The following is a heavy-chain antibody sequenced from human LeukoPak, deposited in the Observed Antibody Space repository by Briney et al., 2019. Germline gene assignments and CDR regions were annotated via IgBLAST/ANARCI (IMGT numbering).Heavy chain of an antibody. J-gene: IGHJ5*02. CDR2: IYPGDSDT. V-gene: IGHV5-51*01. D-gene: IGHD6-6*01. Sequence: GESLKISCKGSGYSFTSYWIGWVRQMPGKGLEWMGIIYPGDSDTRYSPSFQGQVTIYADKCISTAYLQWSSLKPSDTAMYYVARRGSSSWFDPWGQGTLVTVSS. CDR1: GYSFTSYW. CDR3: ARRGSSSWFDP.